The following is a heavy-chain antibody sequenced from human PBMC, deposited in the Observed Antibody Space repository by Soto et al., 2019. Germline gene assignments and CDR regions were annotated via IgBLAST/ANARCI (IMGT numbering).Heavy chain of an antibody. V-gene: IGHV1-2*02. CDR3: ASSQSIVGATTYPSGFDY. D-gene: IGHD1-26*01. J-gene: IGHJ4*02. CDR1: GYTFTGYY. CDR2: TNPNSGGT. Sequence: ASVKVSCKASGYTFTGYYMHWVRQAPGQGLEWMGWTNPNSGGTNYAQKFQGRVTMTRDTSISTAYMELSRLRSDDTAVYYCASSQSIVGATTYPSGFDYWGQGTLVTVS.